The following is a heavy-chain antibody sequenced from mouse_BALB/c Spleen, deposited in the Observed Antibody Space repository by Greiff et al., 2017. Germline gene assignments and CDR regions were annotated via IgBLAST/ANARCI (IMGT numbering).Heavy chain of an antibody. J-gene: IGHJ2*01. D-gene: IGHD2-1*01. CDR3: ARHFYGNYGGFFDY. CDR1: GFTFSSYT. CDR2: ISNGGGST. V-gene: IGHV5-12-2*01. Sequence: EVQVVESGGGLVQPGGSLKLSCAASGFTFSSYTMSWVRQTPEKRLEWVAYISNGGGSTYYPDTVKGRFTISRDNAKNTLYLQMSSLKSEDTAMYYCARHFYGNYGGFFDYWGQGTTLTVSS.